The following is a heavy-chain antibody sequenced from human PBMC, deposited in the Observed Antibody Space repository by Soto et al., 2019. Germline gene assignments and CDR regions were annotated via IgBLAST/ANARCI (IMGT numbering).Heavy chain of an antibody. CDR2: ISYDGSNK. J-gene: IGHJ6*02. CDR3: AKDREVVTAIPRWHYYYYGMDV. Sequence: QVQLVESGGGVVQPGRSLRLSCAASGFTFSSYGMHWVRQAPGKGLEWVAVISYDGSNKYYADSVKGRFTISRDNSKKTLYLQMSSRRAEDTAVYYCAKDREVVTAIPRWHYYYYGMDVWGQGTTVTVSS. V-gene: IGHV3-30*18. CDR1: GFTFSSYG. D-gene: IGHD2-21*02.